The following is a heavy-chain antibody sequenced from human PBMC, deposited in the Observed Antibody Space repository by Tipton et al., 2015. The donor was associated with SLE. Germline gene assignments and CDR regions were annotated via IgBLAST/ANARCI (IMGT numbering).Heavy chain of an antibody. CDR1: GGSISSYY. D-gene: IGHD4-23*01. J-gene: IGHJ4*02. V-gene: IGHV4-39*07. Sequence: TLSLTCTVSGGSISSYYWGWIRQPPGKGLEWIGSIYYSGSTYYNPSLKSRVTISVDTSKNQFSLKLSSVTAADTAVYYCARAPFGGTDYWGQGTLVTVSS. CDR2: IYYSGST. CDR3: ARAPFGGTDY.